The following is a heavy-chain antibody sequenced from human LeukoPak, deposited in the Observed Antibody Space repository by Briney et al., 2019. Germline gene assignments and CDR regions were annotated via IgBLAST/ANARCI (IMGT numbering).Heavy chain of an antibody. V-gene: IGHV1-58*01. CDR3: AAAYCGGDCYSSPGGY. D-gene: IGHD2-21*02. CDR1: GFTFTSSA. CDR2: IVVGSGNT. Sequence: SVKVSCKASGFTFTSSAVQWVRQARGQRLEWIGWIVVGSGNTNYAQKFQERATITRDMSTSTAYMELSSLRSEDTAVYYCAAAYCGGDCYSSPGGYWGQGTLVTVSS. J-gene: IGHJ4*02.